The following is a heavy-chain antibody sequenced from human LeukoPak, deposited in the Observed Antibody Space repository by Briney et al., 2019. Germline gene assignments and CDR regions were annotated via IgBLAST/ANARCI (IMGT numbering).Heavy chain of an antibody. Sequence: GASVKVSCKASGYTFTSYYMHWVRQAPGQGLEWMGIINPSGGSTSYAQKFQDRVTMTRDMSTSTVYMELRSLRSDDTAVYYCAFSSYYLQGNYYYMDVWGKGTTVTVSS. J-gene: IGHJ6*03. CDR2: INPSGGST. V-gene: IGHV1-46*01. CDR1: GYTFTSYY. CDR3: AFSSYYLQGNYYYMDV. D-gene: IGHD1-26*01.